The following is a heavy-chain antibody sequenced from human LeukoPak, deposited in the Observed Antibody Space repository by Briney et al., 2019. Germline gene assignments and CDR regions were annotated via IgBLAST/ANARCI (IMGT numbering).Heavy chain of an antibody. J-gene: IGHJ4*02. CDR1: GDSISSGYY. D-gene: IGHD6-19*01. CDR3: VRNSSGWFFDY. CDR2: IYHSGST. Sequence: SETLSLTCDVSGDSISSGYYWGWIRQSPGKGLEWIGSIYHSGSTTYNPSLKSRVTISADTSKNQFSLKVRSVTAADTAVYYCVRNSSGWFFDYWGQGTLVTVSS. V-gene: IGHV4-38-2*01.